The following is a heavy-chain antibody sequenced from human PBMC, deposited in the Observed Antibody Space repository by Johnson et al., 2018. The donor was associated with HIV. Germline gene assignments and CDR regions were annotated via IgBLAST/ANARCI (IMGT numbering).Heavy chain of an antibody. CDR3: AKAYSSGWWALDI. J-gene: IGHJ3*02. D-gene: IGHD6-19*01. Sequence: QVQLVESGGGLVQPGGSLRFSCAAFGFTFSNYGMHWVRQAPGKGLEWVAFIRYDGSNKYYVDSVKGRFTISRDNSKNTLYLQMNSLRAEDTAVYYCAKAYSSGWWALDIWGLGAMVTVSS. V-gene: IGHV3-30*02. CDR1: GFTFSNYG. CDR2: IRYDGSNK.